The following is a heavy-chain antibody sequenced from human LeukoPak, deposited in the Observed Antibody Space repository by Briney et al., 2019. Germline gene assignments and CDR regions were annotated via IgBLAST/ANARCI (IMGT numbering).Heavy chain of an antibody. D-gene: IGHD3-22*01. Sequence: GGSLRLSCAVSGITLSNYGMTWVRQAPGKGLEWVAGISDSGGSTNYADSVKGRFTISRDNPKNTLYLQMNSLRAEDMAVYFCAKRGVVIRVILVGFHKEAYYFDSWGQGALVTVSS. V-gene: IGHV3-23*01. CDR2: ISDSGGST. CDR3: AKRGVVIRVILVGFHKEAYYFDS. CDR1: GITLSNYG. J-gene: IGHJ4*02.